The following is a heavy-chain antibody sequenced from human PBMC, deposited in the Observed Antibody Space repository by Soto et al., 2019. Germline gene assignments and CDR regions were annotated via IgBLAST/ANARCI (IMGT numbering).Heavy chain of an antibody. CDR3: ALDRVGTDYYYYGMDV. D-gene: IGHD2-8*02. Sequence: QVQLQESGPGLVNPSQTLSLTCTVSGGSISSGGYYWSWIRQHPGKVLEWIGYIYYSGSTYYNPSLKSRVTISVDTSKNHFSLKLGSVTAADTSVYSCALDRVGTDYYYYGMDVWGQGTTFIVSS. V-gene: IGHV4-31*03. CDR2: IYYSGST. J-gene: IGHJ6*02. CDR1: GGSISSGGYY.